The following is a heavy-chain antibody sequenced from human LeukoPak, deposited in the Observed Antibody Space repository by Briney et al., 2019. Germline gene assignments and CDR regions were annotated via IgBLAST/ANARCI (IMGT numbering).Heavy chain of an antibody. D-gene: IGHD6-19*01. CDR1: GFTFGSYD. Sequence: PGGSLRLSCAASGFTFGSYDMSWVRQAPGRGLEWVSAISGSGGSTNYADSVKGRFTISRDDSKNTLYLQMNSLRAEDTAVYYCAKIRSGWYALGADHWGQGTLVTVSS. J-gene: IGHJ4*02. CDR2: ISGSGGST. CDR3: AKIRSGWYALGADH. V-gene: IGHV3-23*01.